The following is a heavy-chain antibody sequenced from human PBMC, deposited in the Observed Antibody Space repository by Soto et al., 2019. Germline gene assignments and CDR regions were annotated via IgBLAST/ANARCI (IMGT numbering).Heavy chain of an antibody. D-gene: IGHD1-26*01. V-gene: IGHV3-23*01. CDR2: ISYSGGDT. CDR1: GFTFRSYA. J-gene: IGHJ4*02. CDR3: AVASGSYDY. Sequence: EVQLLEPGGGLVQPGGSLRLSCAASGFTFRSYAMSWVRQAPGKGLEWVSGISYSGGDTYHADSVKGRFTISRDNSKNTLYLQMNSLRAEDTAVYYCAVASGSYDYWGQGTLVTVSS.